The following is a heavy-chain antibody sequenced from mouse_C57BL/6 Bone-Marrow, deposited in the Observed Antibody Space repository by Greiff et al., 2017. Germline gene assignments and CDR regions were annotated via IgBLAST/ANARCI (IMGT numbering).Heavy chain of an antibody. CDR1: GYSFTGYF. CDR3: ATYYYGSREAMDY. Sequence: VQLQQSGPELVKPGDSVKISCKASGYSFTGYFMNWVMQSHGKSLEWIGRINPYNGDTFYNQKFKGKATLTVDKSSSTAHMELRSLTSEDSAVYYCATYYYGSREAMDYWGQGTSVTGSS. CDR2: INPYNGDT. J-gene: IGHJ4*01. D-gene: IGHD1-1*01. V-gene: IGHV1-20*01.